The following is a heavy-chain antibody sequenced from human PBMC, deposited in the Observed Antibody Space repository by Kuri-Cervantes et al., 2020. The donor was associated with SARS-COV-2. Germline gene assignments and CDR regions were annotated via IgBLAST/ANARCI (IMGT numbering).Heavy chain of an antibody. Sequence: SETLSLTCTVSGGSISSSSYYWGWIRQPPGKGLEWIGSIYYSGSTYYNPSLKLSVTISVDTSKIQFSLKLSSVTAADTAVYYCASARGEIVVVPTDIGMDVWGKGTTVTVSS. V-gene: IGHV4-39*01. CDR3: ASARGEIVVVPTDIGMDV. CDR2: IYYSGST. J-gene: IGHJ6*04. CDR1: GGSISSSSYY. D-gene: IGHD2-2*01.